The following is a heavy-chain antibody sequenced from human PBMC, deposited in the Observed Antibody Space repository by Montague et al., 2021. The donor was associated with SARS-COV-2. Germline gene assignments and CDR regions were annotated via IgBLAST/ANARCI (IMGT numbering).Heavy chain of an antibody. CDR2: INHSASP. CDR1: DGSFSGYY. J-gene: IGHJ4*02. D-gene: IGHD3-10*01. Sequence: SETRSLTCAVYDGSFSGYYWCWIRQPPGKGLEWIGEINHSASPNYNPSLKRRLTISIDMSKNQFSLKLTSVTAADTALYYCASQGYYGSGSYMHYWGQGTLVTVSS. CDR3: ASQGYYGSGSYMHY. V-gene: IGHV4-34*01.